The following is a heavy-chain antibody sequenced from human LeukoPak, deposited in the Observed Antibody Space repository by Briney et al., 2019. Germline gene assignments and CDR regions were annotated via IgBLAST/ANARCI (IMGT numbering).Heavy chain of an antibody. D-gene: IGHD2-2*03. J-gene: IGHJ5*02. CDR1: GYTFTSYD. V-gene: IGHV1-24*01. CDR3: ATDGYCSSTSCLGRSGFDP. CDR2: FDPEDGET. Sequence: ASVKVSCKASGYTFTSYDINWVRQATGQGLEWMGGFDPEDGETIYAQKFQGRVTMTEDTSTDTAYMELSSLRSEDTAVYYCATDGYCSSTSCLGRSGFDPWGQGTLVTVSS.